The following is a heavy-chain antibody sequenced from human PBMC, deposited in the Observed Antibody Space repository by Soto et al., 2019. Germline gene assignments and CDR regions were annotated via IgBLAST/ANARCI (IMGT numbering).Heavy chain of an antibody. V-gene: IGHV4-59*01. CDR1: GGSISSYY. Sequence: PSETLSLTCTVSGGSISSYYWSWIRQPPGKGLEWIGYIYYSGSTNYNPSLKNQVTISVDTSKNQFSLKLSSVTAADTAVYYCARGHSSGYLLGYWGQGTLVTVSS. CDR2: IYYSGST. CDR3: ARGHSSGYLLGY. D-gene: IGHD3-22*01. J-gene: IGHJ4*02.